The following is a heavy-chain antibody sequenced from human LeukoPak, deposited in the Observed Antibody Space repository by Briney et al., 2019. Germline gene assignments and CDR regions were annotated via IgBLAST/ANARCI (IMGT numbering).Heavy chain of an antibody. D-gene: IGHD3-22*01. Sequence: SETLSLTCTVSGGSISSSSYYWGWIRQPPGKGLEWIGSIYYSGSTYYNPSLKSRVTISVDTSKNQFSLKLSSVTAADTAVYYCARNYYDSSGGDVFDIWGQGTMVTVSS. V-gene: IGHV4-39*07. CDR3: ARNYYDSSGGDVFDI. CDR2: IYYSGST. J-gene: IGHJ3*02. CDR1: GGSISSSSYY.